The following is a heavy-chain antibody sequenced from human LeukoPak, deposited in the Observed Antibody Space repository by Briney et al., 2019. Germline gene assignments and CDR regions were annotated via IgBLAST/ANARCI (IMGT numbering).Heavy chain of an antibody. D-gene: IGHD6-19*01. CDR2: ISAYNGNI. Sequence: ASVKVSCKASGYTFTSYDIRWVRQAPGQGLEWMGWISAYNGNINYAQKLQGRVTMTTDTSTSTAYMELRSLRSDGTAVYYCARTDPGIAVAGNFDYWGQGTLVTVSS. CDR3: ARTDPGIAVAGNFDY. V-gene: IGHV1-18*01. J-gene: IGHJ4*02. CDR1: GYTFTSYD.